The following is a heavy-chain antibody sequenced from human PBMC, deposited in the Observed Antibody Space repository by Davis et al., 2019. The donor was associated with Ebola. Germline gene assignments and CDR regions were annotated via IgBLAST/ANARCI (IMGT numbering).Heavy chain of an antibody. Sequence: PSETLSLTCTVSGGSISSYYWSWIRQPPGKGLEWIGYIYYSGSTNYNPSLKSRVTISVDTSKNQFSLKLSSVTAADTAVYYCARDQNWNYQEGVSFDYWGQGTLVTVSS. CDR3: ARDQNWNYQEGVSFDY. CDR2: IYYSGST. J-gene: IGHJ4*02. V-gene: IGHV4-59*12. D-gene: IGHD1-7*01. CDR1: GGSISSYY.